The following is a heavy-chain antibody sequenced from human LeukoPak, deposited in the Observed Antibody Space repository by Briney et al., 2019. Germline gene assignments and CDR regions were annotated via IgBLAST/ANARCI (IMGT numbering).Heavy chain of an antibody. D-gene: IGHD6-6*01. Sequence: GESLQISCKGSAYTFTTYWIAWVRPLPGKGLEWMGIIYPGDSDTRYSPSFQGQVTISADKSISTAYLQWSSLKASDTAMYYCARQSGSSQGYYYYYYMDVWGKGTTVTVSS. CDR3: ARQSGSSQGYYYYYYMDV. V-gene: IGHV5-51*01. CDR2: IYPGDSDT. J-gene: IGHJ6*03. CDR1: AYTFTTYW.